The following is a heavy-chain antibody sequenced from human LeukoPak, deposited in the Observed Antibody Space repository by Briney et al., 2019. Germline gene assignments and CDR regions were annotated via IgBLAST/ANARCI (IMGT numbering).Heavy chain of an antibody. J-gene: IGHJ3*02. CDR2: ISSNGGST. D-gene: IGHD4-23*01. Sequence: GGSLRLSCVASGFTFSSYAMHWVRQAPGKGLEYVSAISSNGGSTYYANSVKGRFTISRDNSKNTLYLQMGSLRAEDMAVYYCARARWARAFDIWGQGTMVAVSS. CDR3: ARARWARAFDI. CDR1: GFTFSSYA. V-gene: IGHV3-64*01.